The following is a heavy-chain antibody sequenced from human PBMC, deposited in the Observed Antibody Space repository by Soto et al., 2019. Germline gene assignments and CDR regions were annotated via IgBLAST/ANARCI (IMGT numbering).Heavy chain of an antibody. D-gene: IGHD6-19*01. CDR1: GFPFSDYA. CDR3: VKGGRQWPVRSGVND. V-gene: IGHV3-30*18. CDR2: VSHDGRNT. J-gene: IGHJ4*02. Sequence: VQLVESGGGVVQPGRSLRLSCAASGFPFSDYAMHWVRQAPGKGLEWVAVVSHDGRNTHYADSVKGRFTISRDSSKNTVSLAMTRLSGEDTVVYYCVKGGRQWPVRSGVNDWGQGALVTVSS.